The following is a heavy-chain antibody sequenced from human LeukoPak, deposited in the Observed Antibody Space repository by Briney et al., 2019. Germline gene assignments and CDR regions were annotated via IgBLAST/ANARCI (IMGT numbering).Heavy chain of an antibody. V-gene: IGHV1-69*02. CDR2: IIPILGIA. Sequence: ASVKVSCKASGGTFSSYTISWVRQAPGQGLEWMGTIIPILGIANYAQKFQGRVTITADKSTSTAYMELSSLRSEDTAVYYCARFGDPTSDYWGQGTLVTVSS. D-gene: IGHD3-10*01. CDR1: GGTFSSYT. CDR3: ARFGDPTSDY. J-gene: IGHJ4*02.